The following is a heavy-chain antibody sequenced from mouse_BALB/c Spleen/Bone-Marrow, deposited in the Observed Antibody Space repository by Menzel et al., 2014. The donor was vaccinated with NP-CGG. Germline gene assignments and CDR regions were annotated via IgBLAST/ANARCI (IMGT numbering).Heavy chain of an antibody. V-gene: IGHV5-9-3*01. CDR2: ISSGGSYT. J-gene: IGHJ1*01. CDR3: ARPPYYGSSEWYFDV. Sequence: EVQLVESGGGLVKPGGSLKLSCAASGFTFSSYAMPWVRQTPEKRLEWVATISSGGSYTYYPDSVKGRFTISRDNAKNTLCLQMSSLRSEDTAMYYCARPPYYGSSEWYFDVWGAGTTVTVSS. D-gene: IGHD1-1*01. CDR1: GFTFSSYA.